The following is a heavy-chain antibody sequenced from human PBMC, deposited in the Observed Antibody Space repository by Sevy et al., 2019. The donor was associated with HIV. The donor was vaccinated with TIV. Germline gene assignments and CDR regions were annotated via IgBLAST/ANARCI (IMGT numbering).Heavy chain of an antibody. J-gene: IGHJ4*02. CDR2: MSTAGDT. Sequence: GGSLRLSCAGSGFTFTRYDMHWVRQVTGKGLEWVSAMSTAGDTFYSGSVKGRFTMTRDSAENSLYLQMNSLRAGDTAVYYCARVNWSDKTFDYWGQGTLVTVSS. CDR1: GFTFTRYD. D-gene: IGHD1-1*01. V-gene: IGHV3-13*01. CDR3: ARVNWSDKTFDY.